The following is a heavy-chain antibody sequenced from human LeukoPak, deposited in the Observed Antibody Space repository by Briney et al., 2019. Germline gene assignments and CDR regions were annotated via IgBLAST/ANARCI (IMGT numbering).Heavy chain of an antibody. CDR1: GGSISSYY. CDR2: ICYSGST. Sequence: SETLSLTCTVSGGSISSYYWSWIRQPPGKGLEWIGYICYSGSTNYNPPLKSRVTISVDTSKNQFSLKLSSVTAADTAVYYCARHHGYDSSGYYYVPHYDYWGQGTLVTVSS. J-gene: IGHJ4*02. CDR3: ARHHGYDSSGYYYVPHYDY. V-gene: IGHV4-59*08. D-gene: IGHD3-22*01.